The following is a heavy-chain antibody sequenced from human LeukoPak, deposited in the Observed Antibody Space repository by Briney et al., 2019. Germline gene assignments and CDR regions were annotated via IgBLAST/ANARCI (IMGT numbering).Heavy chain of an antibody. CDR3: AKARGEQNGGSNY. V-gene: IGHV3-23*01. CDR1: GFIFSSYA. Sequence: GGSLRLSCATSGFIFSSYAMSWVRQAPGRGLEWVSSISGSGGSIYYADSVKGRFTISRDNSKNTLYLQMNSLRAEDTAVYYCAKARGEQNGGSNYWGQGTQVIVSS. J-gene: IGHJ4*02. D-gene: IGHD2-15*01. CDR2: ISGSGGSI.